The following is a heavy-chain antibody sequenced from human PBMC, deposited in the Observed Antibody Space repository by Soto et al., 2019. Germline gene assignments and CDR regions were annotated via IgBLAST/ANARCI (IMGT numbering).Heavy chain of an antibody. CDR1: GFTFSSYG. CDR3: AKDRPQQLVTHGYFDY. D-gene: IGHD6-13*01. V-gene: IGHV3-30*18. CDR2: ISYDGSNK. Sequence: QVQLVESGGGVVQPGRSLRLSCAASGFTFSSYGMHWVRQAPGKGLEWVAVISYDGSNKYYADSVKGRFTISRDNSKNTLYLQMNSLRAEDTAVYYCAKDRPQQLVTHGYFDYWGQGTLVTVSS. J-gene: IGHJ4*02.